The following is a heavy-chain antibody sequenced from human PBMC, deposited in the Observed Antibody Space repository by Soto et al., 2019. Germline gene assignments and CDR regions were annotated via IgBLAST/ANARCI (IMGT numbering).Heavy chain of an antibody. Sequence: SLRLSCAASGFTFSSYGMHWVRQAPGKGLEWVAVISYDGSNKYYADSVKGRFTISRDNSKNTRYLQMNSLRAEDTAVYYCAKDRGRVYGSRKRFLHDPFDSWGQGKMVTVSS. CDR1: GFTFSSYG. J-gene: IGHJ3*02. D-gene: IGHD3-10*01. CDR3: AKDRGRVYGSRKRFLHDPFDS. V-gene: IGHV3-30*18. CDR2: ISYDGSNK.